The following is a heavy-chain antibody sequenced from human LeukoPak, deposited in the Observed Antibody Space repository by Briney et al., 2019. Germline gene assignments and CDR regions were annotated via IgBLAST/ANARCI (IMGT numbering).Heavy chain of an antibody. CDR2: FDPEDGET. Sequence: ASVKVSCKASGYTFTGYYMHWVRQAPGKGLEWMGGFDPEDGETIYAQKFQGRVTMTEDTSTDTAYMELSSLRSEDTAVYYCATRPRRDYYYGMDVWGQGTTVTVSS. J-gene: IGHJ6*02. CDR1: GYTFTGYY. CDR3: ATRPRRDYYYGMDV. V-gene: IGHV1-24*01.